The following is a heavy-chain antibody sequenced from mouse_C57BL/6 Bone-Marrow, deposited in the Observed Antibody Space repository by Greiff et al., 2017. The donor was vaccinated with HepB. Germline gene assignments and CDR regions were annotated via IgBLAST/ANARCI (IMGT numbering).Heavy chain of an antibody. CDR1: GFTFSSYA. V-gene: IGHV5-4*01. CDR3: ARDRKWLLPFDY. CDR2: ISDGGSYT. D-gene: IGHD2-3*01. J-gene: IGHJ2*01. Sequence: EVKVVESGGGLVKPGGSLKLSCAASGFTFSSYAMSWVRQTPEKRLEWVATISDGGSYTYYPDNVKGRFTISRDNAKNNLYLQMSHLKSEDTAMYYCARDRKWLLPFDYWGQGTTLTVSS.